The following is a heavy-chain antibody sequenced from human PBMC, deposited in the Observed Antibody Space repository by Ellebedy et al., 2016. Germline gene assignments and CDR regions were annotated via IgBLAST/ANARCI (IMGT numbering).Heavy chain of an antibody. Sequence: GGSLRLSXAASGFTFDDYAMHWVRQAPGKGLEWVSGISWNGESRGYADSVKDRFTISRDNAKEFLFLQMNSLRREDTALYYCVKDGRDGFSYGAIFEYWGQGALVTVSS. D-gene: IGHD5-18*01. CDR3: VKDGRDGFSYGAIFEY. CDR2: ISWNGESR. CDR1: GFTFDDYA. J-gene: IGHJ4*02. V-gene: IGHV3-9*01.